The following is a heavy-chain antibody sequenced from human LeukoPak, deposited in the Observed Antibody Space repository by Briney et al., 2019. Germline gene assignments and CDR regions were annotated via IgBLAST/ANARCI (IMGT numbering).Heavy chain of an antibody. CDR3: AKGAPFDYGDYVFDY. CDR2: ISWNSGSI. V-gene: IGHV3-9*01. CDR1: GFTFDDYA. D-gene: IGHD4-17*01. J-gene: IGHJ4*02. Sequence: GGSLRLSCAASGFTFDDYAMRWVRHAPGKGLEWVSGISWNSGSIIYADCVKGRFTISRDNAKNSLYLQMNSLRAEDTALYYCAKGAPFDYGDYVFDYWGQGTLVTVSS.